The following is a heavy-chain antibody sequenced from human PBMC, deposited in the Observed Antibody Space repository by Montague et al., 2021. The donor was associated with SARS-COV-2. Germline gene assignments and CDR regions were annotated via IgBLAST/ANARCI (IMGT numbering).Heavy chain of an antibody. Sequence: QSGAEVKKPGESLKISCEGSGYSFTSYWIAWVRQMPGKGLEWMGIIYPEDSDARYSPSFQGHVTIPVDKSMNTAFLQWSSLRASDTAIYYCARQVHIYCSSTSCPFDYWGQGTLVTVSS. CDR1: GYSFTSYW. CDR2: IYPEDSDA. D-gene: IGHD2-2*01. V-gene: IGHV5-51*01. CDR3: ARQVHIYCSSTSCPFDY. J-gene: IGHJ4*02.